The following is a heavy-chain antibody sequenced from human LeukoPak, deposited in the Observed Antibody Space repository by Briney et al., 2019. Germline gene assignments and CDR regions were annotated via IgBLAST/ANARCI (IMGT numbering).Heavy chain of an antibody. CDR2: ISGSGGST. CDR1: GFTFSSYA. J-gene: IGHJ4*02. Sequence: GGSLRLSCAASGFTFSSYAMSWVRQAPRKGLEWVSDISGSGGSTYYADSVKGRFTISRDNSKNTLYLQMNSLRAEDTAVYYCAKDRNWNPGIFDYWGQGTLVTVSS. V-gene: IGHV3-23*01. D-gene: IGHD1-20*01. CDR3: AKDRNWNPGIFDY.